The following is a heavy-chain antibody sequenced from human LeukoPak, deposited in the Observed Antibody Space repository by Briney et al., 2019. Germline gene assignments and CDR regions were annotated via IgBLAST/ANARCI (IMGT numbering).Heavy chain of an antibody. CDR2: ISGSTSTI. V-gene: IGHV3-48*02. CDR3: ARGINYFDY. J-gene: IGHJ4*02. CDR1: GFTFNSYS. Sequence: GGSLRLSCAASGFTFNSYSMSWVRQAPGKGLEWVSYISGSTSTIYYADSVKGRFTISRDNAKNSLYLQMSSLRDEDTAVYYRARGINYFDYWGQGTLVTVSS.